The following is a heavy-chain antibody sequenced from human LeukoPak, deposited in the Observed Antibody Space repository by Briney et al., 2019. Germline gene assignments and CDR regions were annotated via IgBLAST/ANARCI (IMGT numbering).Heavy chain of an antibody. J-gene: IGHJ5*02. CDR1: GFTFSSYD. CDR2: IGTASDT. CDR3: ARGLGSIWFDP. V-gene: IGHV3-13*01. Sequence: GGSLRLSCAASGFTFSSYDMHWVRQATGKGLEWVSAIGTASDTYYPGSVKGRFTISRENAKNSLYLQMNSLRAGDTAVYYCARGLGSIWFDPWGQGTLVTVSS. D-gene: IGHD6-25*01.